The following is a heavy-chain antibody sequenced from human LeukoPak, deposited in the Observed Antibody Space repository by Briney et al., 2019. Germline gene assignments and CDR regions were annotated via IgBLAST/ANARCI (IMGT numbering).Heavy chain of an antibody. CDR2: ISGSGGAT. J-gene: IGHJ5*02. Sequence: PGGSLRLSCAASGFAFSTYAVNWVRQAPGKGLEWVSAISGSGGATYYADSVKGRFTISRDNSKNTLYLQMNSLRAEDTAVYYCAKDLNWFDPWGQGTLVTVSS. CDR3: AKDLNWFDP. CDR1: GFAFSTYA. V-gene: IGHV3-23*01.